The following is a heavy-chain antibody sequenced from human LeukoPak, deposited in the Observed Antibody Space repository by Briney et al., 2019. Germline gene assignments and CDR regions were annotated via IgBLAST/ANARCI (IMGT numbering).Heavy chain of an antibody. CDR1: GYTFTNYY. Sequence: ASVNVSCKASGYTFTNYYIHWVRQAPGQGLEWVGWINPNSGDTNYAQKLQGRVTMTRDTSIITAFMELSRLTSDDTAVYYCARVVSGGVIWAYWGQGTLVTVSS. J-gene: IGHJ4*02. CDR3: ARVVSGGVIWAY. V-gene: IGHV1-2*02. CDR2: INPNSGDT. D-gene: IGHD3-16*01.